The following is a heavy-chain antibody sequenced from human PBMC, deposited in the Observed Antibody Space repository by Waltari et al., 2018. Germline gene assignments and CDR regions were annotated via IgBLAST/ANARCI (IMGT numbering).Heavy chain of an antibody. V-gene: IGHV3-23*01. CDR3: ARGVDPYGSGSYLDF. CDR2: ISGSGGST. Sequence: EMQLLESGGGLVQPGGSVRLACAASGVTFNDHAMSWVRQSPGKGLEGVSVISGSGGSTHYADSLKGRFTISRDSSKDTVHLQMNSLRGDDTAVYYCARGVDPYGSGSYLDFWGQGTLVTVSS. CDR1: GVTFNDHA. J-gene: IGHJ4*02. D-gene: IGHD3-10*01.